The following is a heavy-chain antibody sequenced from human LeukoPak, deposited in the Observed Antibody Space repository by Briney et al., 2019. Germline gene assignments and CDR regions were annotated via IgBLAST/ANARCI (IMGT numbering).Heavy chain of an antibody. CDR1: VYTFTSYG. CDR2: LTAYNDNT. J-gene: IGHJ3*02. D-gene: IGHD6-19*01. Sequence: PRASVWVSSMQSVYTFTSYGTSWVSAAPEARRWWMGWLTAYNDNTNYAQKLQGRVTMTTDTSTSTAYRELRSLRSDDTAVYYCARHSSSGWPLDAFDIWGQGTMVTVSS. CDR3: ARHSSSGWPLDAFDI. V-gene: IGHV1-18*01.